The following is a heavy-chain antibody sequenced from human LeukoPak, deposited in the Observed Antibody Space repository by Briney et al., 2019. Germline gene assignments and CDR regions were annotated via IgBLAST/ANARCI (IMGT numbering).Heavy chain of an antibody. CDR2: IRQDGNEI. J-gene: IGHJ6*02. V-gene: IGHV3-7*01. CDR3: ARDDPDV. CDR1: GFSFRNSW. Sequence: GGSLRLSCAASGFSFRNSWMSWVRQAPGKGLEWVANIRQDGNEIYYMDSVKGRFTISRDNAKNSLYLQMNSLRAEDTAVYYCARDDPDVWGQGTTVTVSS.